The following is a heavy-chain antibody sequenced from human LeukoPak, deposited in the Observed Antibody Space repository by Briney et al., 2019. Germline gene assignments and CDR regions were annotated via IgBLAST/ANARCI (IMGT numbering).Heavy chain of an antibody. CDR2: IYHSGST. J-gene: IGHJ4*02. D-gene: IGHD3-3*01. CDR1: GGSISSSSYY. CDR3: ARAILSGYPDS. V-gene: IGHV4-39*07. Sequence: SETLSLTCTVSGGSISSSSYYWGWIRQPPGKGLEWIGSIYHSGSTYYNPSLKSRVTISLDTSKNQFSLKLSSVTAADTAVYYCARAILSGYPDSWGQGTLVIVFS.